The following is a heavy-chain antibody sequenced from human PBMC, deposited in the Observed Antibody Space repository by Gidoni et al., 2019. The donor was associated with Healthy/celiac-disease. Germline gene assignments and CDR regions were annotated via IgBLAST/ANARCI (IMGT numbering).Heavy chain of an antibody. J-gene: IGHJ4*02. Sequence: QITLKESGPTLVKPTQTLTLTCTFSGFSLSTSGVGVGWIRQPPGKALEWLALIYWDDDKRYSPSLKSRLTITKDTSKNQVDLTMTNMDPVDTATYYCAHSRSYDILTGYYNAIKLYYFDYWGQGTLVTVSS. V-gene: IGHV2-5*02. CDR2: IYWDDDK. D-gene: IGHD3-9*01. CDR1: GFSLSTSGVG. CDR3: AHSRSYDILTGYYNAIKLYYFDY.